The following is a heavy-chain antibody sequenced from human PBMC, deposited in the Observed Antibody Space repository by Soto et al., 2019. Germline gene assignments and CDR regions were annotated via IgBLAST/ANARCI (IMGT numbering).Heavy chain of an antibody. CDR3: TRDLQSDYDY. J-gene: IGHJ4*02. CDR1: GYTFTSFY. CDR2: INPSGGST. V-gene: IGHV1-46*03. D-gene: IGHD4-17*01. Sequence: QVQLLQSGAEVKKPGASVKVSCKASGYTFTSFYMHWVRQAPGQGLEWMGIINPSGGSTNYAQKFQGRVTMTRDTSTSTVYMEVSSLRSEDTAVYYCTRDLQSDYDYWGQGTLVTVSS.